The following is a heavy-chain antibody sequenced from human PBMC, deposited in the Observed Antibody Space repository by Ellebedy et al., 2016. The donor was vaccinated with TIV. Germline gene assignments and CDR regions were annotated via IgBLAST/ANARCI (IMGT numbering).Heavy chain of an antibody. CDR1: GGTFSSYA. CDR3: ARGVGIAVAGTPKYYFDY. V-gene: IGHV1-69*13. J-gene: IGHJ4*02. D-gene: IGHD6-19*01. CDR2: IIPIFGTA. Sequence: SVKVSXXASGGTFSSYAISWVRQAPGQGLEWMGGIIPIFGTANYAQKFQGRVTITADESTSTAYMELSSLRSEDTAVYYCARGVGIAVAGTPKYYFDYWGQGTLVTVSS.